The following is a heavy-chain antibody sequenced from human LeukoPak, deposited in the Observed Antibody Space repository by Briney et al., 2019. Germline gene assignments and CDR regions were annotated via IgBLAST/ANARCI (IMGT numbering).Heavy chain of an antibody. CDR1: GGSFSGYS. J-gene: IGHJ4*02. Sequence: SETLSLTCAVYGGSFSGYSWSWIRQPPGKGLEWIGYIYHSGSTYYNPSLKSRVTISVDRSKNQFSLKLSSVTAADTAVYYCARGSVGATIFGDWGQGTLVTVSS. CDR2: IYHSGST. V-gene: IGHV4-30-2*01. D-gene: IGHD1-26*01. CDR3: ARGSVGATIFGD.